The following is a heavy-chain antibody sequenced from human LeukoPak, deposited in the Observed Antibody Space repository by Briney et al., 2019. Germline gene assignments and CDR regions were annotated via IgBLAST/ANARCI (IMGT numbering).Heavy chain of an antibody. Sequence: SVKVSCKASGGTFSSYAISWVRQAPGQGLEWMGGIIPIFGTANYAQKFQGRVTITADESASTAYMELSSLRSEDTAVYYCARGPYDSSGYYYFWGQGTLVTVSS. CDR1: GGTFSSYA. D-gene: IGHD3-22*01. J-gene: IGHJ4*02. V-gene: IGHV1-69*13. CDR3: ARGPYDSSGYYYF. CDR2: IIPIFGTA.